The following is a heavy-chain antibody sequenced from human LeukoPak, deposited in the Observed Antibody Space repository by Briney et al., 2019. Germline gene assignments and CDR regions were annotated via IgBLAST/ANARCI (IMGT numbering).Heavy chain of an antibody. CDR3: ARRYCSSTSCYAEDWFDP. D-gene: IGHD2-2*01. Sequence: ASVKVSCKASGYTFTSYDINWVRQAPGQGLEWMGWMNPNSGNTGYAQKFQGRVTMTRNTSISTAYMELSSLRSEDTAVYYCARRYCSSTSCYAEDWFDPWGQGTLVTVSS. CDR2: MNPNSGNT. J-gene: IGHJ5*02. CDR1: GYTFTSYD. V-gene: IGHV1-8*01.